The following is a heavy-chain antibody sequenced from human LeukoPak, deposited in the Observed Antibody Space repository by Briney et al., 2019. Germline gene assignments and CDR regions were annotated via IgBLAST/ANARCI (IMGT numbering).Heavy chain of an antibody. CDR2: IGDDDYDT. D-gene: IGHD2-2*01. CDR3: AKDGPQRYCSSTSCYVYY. V-gene: IGHV3-23*01. Sequence: GGSLRLSCAASGFTFSSYAMSWVRQAPGKGLEWVSGIGDDDYDTDYADSVKGRFTISRDNSKNTVYLQMKGLSADDTAVYYCAKDGPQRYCSSTSCYVYYWGQGTLVTVSS. CDR1: GFTFSSYA. J-gene: IGHJ4*02.